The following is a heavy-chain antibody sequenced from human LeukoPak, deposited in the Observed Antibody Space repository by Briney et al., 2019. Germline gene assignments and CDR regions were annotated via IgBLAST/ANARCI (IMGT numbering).Heavy chain of an antibody. CDR3: IKEGGDSSGHYYFDY. CDR2: VSAYNGET. D-gene: IGHD3-22*01. CDR1: GYTFTSYG. Sequence: AASVKVSCKASGYTFTSYGISWVRQAPGQGLEWMGWVSAYNGETNYAQKLQGRVTMTTDTSTSTAYMELRSLRSDDTAVYYCIKEGGDSSGHYYFDYWGQGTLVTVSS. J-gene: IGHJ4*02. V-gene: IGHV1-18*01.